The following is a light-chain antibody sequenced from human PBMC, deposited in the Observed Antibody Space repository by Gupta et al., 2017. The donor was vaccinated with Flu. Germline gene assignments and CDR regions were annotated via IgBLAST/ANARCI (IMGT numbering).Light chain of an antibody. J-gene: IGLJ1*01. CDR2: DDN. CDR1: NIGDKS. V-gene: IGLV3-21*03. CDR3: QVWDRSSEHQV. Sequence: GKTARITCEGNNIGDKSVHWYQQKPGQAPVMVVYDDNDRPSGIPERFSGSNSGNTATLTISRVEAGDEADYYCQVWDRSSEHQVFGTGTKVTVL.